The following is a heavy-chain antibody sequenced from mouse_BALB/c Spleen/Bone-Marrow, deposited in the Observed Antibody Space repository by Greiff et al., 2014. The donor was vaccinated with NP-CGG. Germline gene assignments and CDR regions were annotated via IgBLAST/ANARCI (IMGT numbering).Heavy chain of an antibody. CDR1: GYTFSSYW. Sequence: VKLMESGAELMKPGASVKISCKATGYTFSSYWIEWVKQRPGHGLEWIGEILPGSGSTNYNEKFKGKATFTADTSSNTAYMQLSSLTSEDSAVYYCARGCPVGRFAYWGQGTLVTVSA. CDR3: ARGCPVGRFAY. J-gene: IGHJ3*01. D-gene: IGHD4-1*01. V-gene: IGHV1-9*01. CDR2: ILPGSGST.